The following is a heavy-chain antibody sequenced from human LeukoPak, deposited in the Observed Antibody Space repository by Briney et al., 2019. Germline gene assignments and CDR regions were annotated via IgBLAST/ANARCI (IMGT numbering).Heavy chain of an antibody. CDR1: GYTFTTYY. J-gene: IGHJ4*02. Sequence: GASVKVSCKASGYTFTTYYMHWVRQAPGQGLEWMGIINPNGGSTSYAQKFQGRVTMTRDTSTSTVYMELSSLRSEDTAVYYCARDLPRAQAAAGTLPSDYWGQGTLVTVSS. V-gene: IGHV1-46*01. D-gene: IGHD6-13*01. CDR3: ARDLPRAQAAAGTLPSDY. CDR2: INPNGGST.